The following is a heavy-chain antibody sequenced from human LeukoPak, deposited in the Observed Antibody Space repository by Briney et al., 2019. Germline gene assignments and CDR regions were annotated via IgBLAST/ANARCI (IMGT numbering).Heavy chain of an antibody. CDR1: GFTFSSDW. J-gene: IGHJ6*03. V-gene: IGHV3-7*01. CDR2: IKPDGSEN. D-gene: IGHD2-8*01. Sequence: GGSLRLSCAASGFTFSSDWMSWVRQAPGKRLEWVANIKPDGSENYYLDSVKGRFTTSRDNAKNSFYLQMNSLRAEDTAVYYCAKDRCSNGVGCYYYYMDVWGKGTTVTISS. CDR3: AKDRCSNGVGCYYYYMDV.